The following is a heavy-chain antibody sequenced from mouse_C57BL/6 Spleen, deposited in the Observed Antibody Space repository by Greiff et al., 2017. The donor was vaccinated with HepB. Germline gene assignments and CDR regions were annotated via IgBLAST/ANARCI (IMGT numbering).Heavy chain of an antibody. CDR1: GYSFTGYY. D-gene: IGHD1-1*01. V-gene: IGHV1-42*01. Sequence: EVQLQQSGPELVKPGASVKISCKASGYSFTGYYMNWVKQSPEKSLEWIGEINPSTGGTTYNQKFKAKATLTVDKSSSTAYMQLKSLTSEDSAVYYCAREGLSYGPLHWYFDVWGTGTTVTVSS. CDR3: AREGLSYGPLHWYFDV. J-gene: IGHJ1*03. CDR2: INPSTGGT.